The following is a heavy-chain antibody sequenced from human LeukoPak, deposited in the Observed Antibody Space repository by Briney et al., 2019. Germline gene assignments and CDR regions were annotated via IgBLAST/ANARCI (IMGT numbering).Heavy chain of an antibody. Sequence: GGSLRLSCAASGFTFSSYAMHWVRQAPGKGLEWVAVISYDGSNKYYADSVKGRFTISRDNSKNTLYLQMNSLRAEDTAVYYCARDAAPYGDYGEDYWGQGTLVTVSS. D-gene: IGHD4-17*01. J-gene: IGHJ4*02. CDR3: ARDAAPYGDYGEDY. CDR1: GFTFSSYA. V-gene: IGHV3-30-3*01. CDR2: ISYDGSNK.